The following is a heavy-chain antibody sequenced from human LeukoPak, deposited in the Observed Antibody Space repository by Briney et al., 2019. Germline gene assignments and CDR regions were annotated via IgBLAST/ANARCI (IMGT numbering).Heavy chain of an antibody. CDR1: GGSISSYY. J-gene: IGHJ6*03. CDR3: ARGKITMVRGVTGVIVYYYMDV. CDR2: IYYSGST. V-gene: IGHV4-59*01. D-gene: IGHD3-10*01. Sequence: SETLSLTCTVSGGSISSYYWSWIRQPPGKGLEWIGYIYYSGSTNYNPSLKSRVTISVDTSKNQSSLKLSSVTAADTAVYYCARGKITMVRGVTGVIVYYYMDVWGKGTTVTISS.